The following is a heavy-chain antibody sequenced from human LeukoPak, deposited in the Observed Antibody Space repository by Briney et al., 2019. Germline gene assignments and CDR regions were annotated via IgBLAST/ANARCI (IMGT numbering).Heavy chain of an antibody. Sequence: ASVKVSCKASGYTFTSYDINWVRQATGQGLEWMGWMNPNSGNTGYAQKFQGRVTMTRNTSISTAYMELSSLKSEDTAVYYCARAPFYLHSSAWDWGQGTLVTVSS. J-gene: IGHJ4*02. CDR2: MNPNSGNT. V-gene: IGHV1-8*01. CDR3: ARAPFYLHSSAWD. CDR1: GYTFTSYD. D-gene: IGHD3-22*01.